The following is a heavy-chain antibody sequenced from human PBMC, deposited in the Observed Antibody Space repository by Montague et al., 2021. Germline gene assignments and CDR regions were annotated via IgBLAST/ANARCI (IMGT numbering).Heavy chain of an antibody. CDR1: GDSINTYS. Sequence: SETLSLTCTASGDSINTYSWSWIRQPAGKGLEWIGRLSNGGSTNSNPSLKSRVSMSVDTSRNQFSLKLSSVTAADTVVYFCARDTVGASGYFYYYYMDVWGRGTTVTVSS. CDR3: ARDTVGASGYFYYYYMDV. D-gene: IGHD1-26*01. V-gene: IGHV4-4*07. J-gene: IGHJ6*03. CDR2: LSNGGST.